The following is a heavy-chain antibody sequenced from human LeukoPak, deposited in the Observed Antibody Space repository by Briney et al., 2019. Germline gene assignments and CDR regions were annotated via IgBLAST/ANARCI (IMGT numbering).Heavy chain of an antibody. V-gene: IGHV3-23*01. CDR3: AKDSHYYDSSGYTNDY. CDR2: ISGSGGST. J-gene: IGHJ4*02. CDR1: GFTFSSYA. Sequence: PGGSLRLSCAASGFTFSSYAMSWVRQAPGKGLEWVSAISGSGGSTYYADSVKGRFTISRDNSKNMLYLQMNSLRAEDTAVYYCAKDSHYYDSSGYTNDYWGQGTLVTVSS. D-gene: IGHD3-22*01.